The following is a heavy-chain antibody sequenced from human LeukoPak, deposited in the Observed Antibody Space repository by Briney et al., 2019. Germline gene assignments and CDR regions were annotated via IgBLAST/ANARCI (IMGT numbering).Heavy chain of an antibody. J-gene: IGHJ4*02. V-gene: IGHV3-7*03. CDR2: IKQDGSEK. Sequence: WGSLRLSCAASGFTFSSYWMSWVRQAPGKGLEWVANIKQDGSEKYYVDSVKGRFTISRDNAKNSLYLQMNSLRAEDTAVYYCARTTYWDYYGSGSYGRFDYWGQGTLVTVSS. CDR3: ARTTYWDYYGSGSYGRFDY. CDR1: GFTFSSYW. D-gene: IGHD3-10*01.